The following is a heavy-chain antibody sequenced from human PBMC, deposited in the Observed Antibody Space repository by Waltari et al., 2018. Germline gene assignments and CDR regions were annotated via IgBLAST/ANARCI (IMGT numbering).Heavy chain of an antibody. CDR1: GGTFSSYA. J-gene: IGHJ4*02. D-gene: IGHD1-26*01. CDR2: IIPSFGTA. Sequence: QVQLVQSGAEVKKPGSSVKVSCKASGGTFSSYAISWVRQAPGQGLEWMGRIIPSFGTANYAQKCQGRVTITADKSTSTAYMELSSLRSEDTAVYYCARDSEIVGATLDWGQGTLVTVSS. CDR3: ARDSEIVGATLD. V-gene: IGHV1-69*08.